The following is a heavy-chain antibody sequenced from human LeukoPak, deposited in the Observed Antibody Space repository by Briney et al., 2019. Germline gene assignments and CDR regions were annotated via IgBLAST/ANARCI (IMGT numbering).Heavy chain of an antibody. Sequence: ASVKVSCKASGYTFTNYAMNWVRQAPGQGLEWMGWMNTNSGNTGYEQKFQGRVTITRDTSISTAYMELTSLRSEDTAVYYCAREVAEYSSSLDYWGQGTLVTVSS. V-gene: IGHV1-8*03. CDR2: MNTNSGNT. CDR3: AREVAEYSSSLDY. D-gene: IGHD6-13*01. CDR1: GYTFTNYA. J-gene: IGHJ4*02.